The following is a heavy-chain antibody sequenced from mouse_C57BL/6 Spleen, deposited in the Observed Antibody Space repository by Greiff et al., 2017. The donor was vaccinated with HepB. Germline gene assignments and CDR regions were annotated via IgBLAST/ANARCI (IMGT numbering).Heavy chain of an antibody. V-gene: IGHV1-22*01. D-gene: IGHD4-1*01. CDR1: GYTFTDYN. J-gene: IGHJ1*03. Sequence: EVKLQQSGPELVKPGASVKMSCKASGYTFTDYNMHWVKQSHGKSLEWIGYINPNNGGTSYNQKFKGKATLTVNKSSSTAYMELRSLTSEDSAVYYCAREGWDRYFDVWGTGTTVTVSS. CDR3: AREGWDRYFDV. CDR2: INPNNGGT.